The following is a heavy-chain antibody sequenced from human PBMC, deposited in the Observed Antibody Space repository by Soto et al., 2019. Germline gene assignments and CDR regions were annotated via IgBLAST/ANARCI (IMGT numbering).Heavy chain of an antibody. D-gene: IGHD2-15*01. CDR1: GFTFSDYD. Sequence: GGSLRLSCAASGFTFSDYDMNWVRQAPGKGLEWISYIGSTGSRIYYADSVKGRFTISRDNVRNSLYLQMNTLRAEDTAVYYCSKLRYCSGVTCYDYFDYWGQGTLVTVSS. V-gene: IGHV3-48*01. CDR3: SKLRYCSGVTCYDYFDY. CDR2: IGSTGSRI. J-gene: IGHJ4*02.